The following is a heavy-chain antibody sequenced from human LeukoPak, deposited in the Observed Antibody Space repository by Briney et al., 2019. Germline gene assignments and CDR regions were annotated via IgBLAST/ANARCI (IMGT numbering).Heavy chain of an antibody. CDR3: ARDRGDY. CDR2: IRFDGSDH. CDR1: GFTFSNYG. D-gene: IGHD3-16*01. V-gene: IGHV3-30*02. J-gene: IGHJ4*02. Sequence: GGSLRLSCAASGFTFSNYGMHWARQAPDKGLEWVAFIRFDGSDHSYADSVKGRFTISRDNSNNTLYLQMNSLRAEDTAVYYCARDRGDYWGQGTLVTVSS.